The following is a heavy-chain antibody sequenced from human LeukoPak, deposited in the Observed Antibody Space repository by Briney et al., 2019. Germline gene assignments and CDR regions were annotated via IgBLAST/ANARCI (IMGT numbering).Heavy chain of an antibody. CDR1: GGSISSYY. D-gene: IGHD3-9*01. CDR2: IYTSGST. J-gene: IGHJ5*02. CDR3: ARSDWDPNWFDP. Sequence: SETLSLTCTVSGGSISSYYWSWIRQPAGKGLEWIGRIYTSGSTNYNPSLKSRITMSVDTSKNQFSLKLSSVTAADTAVYYCARSDWDPNWFDPWGQGTLVTVSS. V-gene: IGHV4-4*07.